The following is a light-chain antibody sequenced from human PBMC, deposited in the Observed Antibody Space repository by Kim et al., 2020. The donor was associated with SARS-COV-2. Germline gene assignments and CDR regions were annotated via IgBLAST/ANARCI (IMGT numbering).Light chain of an antibody. J-gene: IGLJ3*02. Sequence: GQKVTISCSGSSSNIGGNYVASYQQLPGTAPRLLIYDNHKRPSGIPDRFSGSNSGTSATLDITGLQNGDEADYYCGTWDSSLSVRVFGGGTQLTVL. CDR3: GTWDSSLSVRV. V-gene: IGLV1-51*01. CDR2: DNH. CDR1: SSNIGGNY.